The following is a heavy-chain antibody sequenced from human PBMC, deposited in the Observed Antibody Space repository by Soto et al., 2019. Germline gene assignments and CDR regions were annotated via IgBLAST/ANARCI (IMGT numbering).Heavy chain of an antibody. J-gene: IGHJ1*01. CDR1: GFIFRNYW. CDR2: IKEDGSDQ. Sequence: EVQLVESGGGLVQPGGSLRLSCAASGFIFRNYWMSWVRQAPGKGLEWVAHIKEDGSDQYYVDSVKDRFTISRDNAKNPLILEMNSLRAEDADVYYCATTLTTSAEYFQHWGQGTLVTVSS. D-gene: IGHD3-9*01. CDR3: ATTLTTSAEYFQH. V-gene: IGHV3-7*01.